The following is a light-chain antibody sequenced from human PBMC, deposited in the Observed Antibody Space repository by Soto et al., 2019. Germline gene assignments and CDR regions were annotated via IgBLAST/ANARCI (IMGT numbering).Light chain of an antibody. CDR3: QQYDKYST. V-gene: IGKV1-5*01. J-gene: IGKJ1*01. Sequence: IQMTQSPSTLSASVGDTVNITCRASQSISDSLAWYQQKPGKAPNLLIYDASTLQGGDPSRFSGSGSGTEFTLTVTSLQPEDFATYFCQQYDKYSTFGHGTKVDIK. CDR1: QSISDS. CDR2: DAS.